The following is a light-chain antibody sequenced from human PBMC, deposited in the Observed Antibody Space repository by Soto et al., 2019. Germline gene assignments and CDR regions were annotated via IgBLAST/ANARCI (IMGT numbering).Light chain of an antibody. V-gene: IGLV3-21*02. Sequence: SYDLPQPPSVSVAPGQTARITCGGNNIGSKHVHWYQQKSGQAPVLVMSDDTDRPSGIPERLSGSNFGSTATLTISRVEAGDEADYYCQVWDSSRDQGVVGGGTK. CDR3: QVWDSSRDQGV. CDR1: NIGSKH. J-gene: IGLJ2*01. CDR2: DDT.